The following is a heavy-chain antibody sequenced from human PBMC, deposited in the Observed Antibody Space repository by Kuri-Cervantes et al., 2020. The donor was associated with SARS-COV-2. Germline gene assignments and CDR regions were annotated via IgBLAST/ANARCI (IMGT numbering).Heavy chain of an antibody. CDR3: ARGRLRFLEWLPDYLDY. CDR1: GYTFTNYY. Sequence: ASVKVSCKAGGYTFTNYYIHWVRQAPGQGLEWMGVINPSDDSTTYAQKFQDRVTMTRDTSTSTVYMELRSLRSEDAAVFYCARGRLRFLEWLPDYLDYWGRGTLVTVSS. V-gene: IGHV1-46*01. D-gene: IGHD3-3*01. J-gene: IGHJ4*02. CDR2: INPSDDST.